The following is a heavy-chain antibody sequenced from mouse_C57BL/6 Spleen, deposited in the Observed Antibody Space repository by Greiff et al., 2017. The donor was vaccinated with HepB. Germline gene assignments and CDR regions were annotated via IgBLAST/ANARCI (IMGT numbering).Heavy chain of an antibody. J-gene: IGHJ1*03. CDR2: IYPGDGDT. CDR1: GYAFSSYW. CDR3: ARASSYGSSYEWYFDV. V-gene: IGHV1-80*01. D-gene: IGHD1-1*01. Sequence: LVESGAELVKPGASVKISCKASGYAFSSYWMNWVKQRPGKGLEWIGQIYPGDGDTNYNGKFKGKATLTADKSSSTAYMQLSSLTSEDSAVYFCARASSYGSSYEWYFDVWGTGTTVTVSS.